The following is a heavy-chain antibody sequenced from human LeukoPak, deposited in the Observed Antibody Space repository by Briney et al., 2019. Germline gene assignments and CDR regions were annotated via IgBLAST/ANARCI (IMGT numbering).Heavy chain of an antibody. D-gene: IGHD6-13*01. Sequence: PGGSLRLSCAASGFTFSSYAMHWVRQAPGKGLEWVAVISYDGSNKYYADSVKGRFTISGDNSKNTLYLQMNSLRAEDTAVYYCARVPAADYWGQGTLVTVSS. CDR2: ISYDGSNK. CDR1: GFTFSSYA. J-gene: IGHJ4*02. CDR3: ARVPAADY. V-gene: IGHV3-30-3*01.